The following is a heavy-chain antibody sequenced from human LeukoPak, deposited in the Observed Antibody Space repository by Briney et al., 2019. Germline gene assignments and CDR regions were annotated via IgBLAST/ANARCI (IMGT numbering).Heavy chain of an antibody. D-gene: IGHD3-22*01. Sequence: GGSLRLSCAASGFTFSNAWMNWVRQAPGKGLEWVGRIRSNSDGGTIDYAAPVKGRFTLSRDDSKTTLYLQMNSLQTEDTAVYYCATDFYDSTWGQGTLVTVPS. CDR3: ATDFYDST. CDR1: GFTFSNAW. V-gene: IGHV3-15*07. CDR2: IRSNSDGGTI. J-gene: IGHJ5*02.